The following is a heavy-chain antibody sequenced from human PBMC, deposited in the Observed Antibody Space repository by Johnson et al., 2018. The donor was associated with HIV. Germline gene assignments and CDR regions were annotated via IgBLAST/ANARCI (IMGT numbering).Heavy chain of an antibody. CDR2: IDTAGGT. CDR3: TTSPPGLDGGAFDI. V-gene: IGHV3-13*04. Sequence: VQLVESGGGLVQPGGSLRLSCAASGFTFSTYDMHWVRQATGKGLEWVSAIDTAGGTYYSGSVKGRFTISSDNSKNTLYLQMNSLKTEDTAVYYCTTSPPGLDGGAFDIWGQGTMVTVSS. D-gene: IGHD3-16*01. CDR1: GFTFSTYD. J-gene: IGHJ3*02.